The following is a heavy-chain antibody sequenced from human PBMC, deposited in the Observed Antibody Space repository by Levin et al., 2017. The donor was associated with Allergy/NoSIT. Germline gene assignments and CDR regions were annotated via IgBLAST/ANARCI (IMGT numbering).Heavy chain of an antibody. CDR3: ARDLGYCTGDSCRNWFDP. Sequence: GGSLRLSCAASGFTFSTSWMHWVRQVPGKGLVWVSRITRDGTNTMYADSVKGRFTISRDNAKNTLYLQMNSLRGEDTAVYYCARDLGYCTGDSCRNWFDPWGQGTLDTVSS. CDR2: ITRDGTNT. J-gene: IGHJ5*02. CDR1: GFTFSTSW. D-gene: IGHD2-15*01. V-gene: IGHV3-74*03.